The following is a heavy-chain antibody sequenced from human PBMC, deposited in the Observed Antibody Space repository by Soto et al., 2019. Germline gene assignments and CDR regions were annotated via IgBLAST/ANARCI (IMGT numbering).Heavy chain of an antibody. V-gene: IGHV1-69*13. D-gene: IGHD5-12*01. J-gene: IGHJ4*02. CDR3: AREGSGYNF. CDR1: GGSFSNFG. CDR2: IVPVFGRP. Sequence: GASVKVSCKASGGSFSNFGICWVRQAPGQGLEWMGGIVPVFGRPNYAQRFRGRLTITADESTSTGYMELISLRSDDTAVYYCAREGSGYNFWGQGTQVTVSS.